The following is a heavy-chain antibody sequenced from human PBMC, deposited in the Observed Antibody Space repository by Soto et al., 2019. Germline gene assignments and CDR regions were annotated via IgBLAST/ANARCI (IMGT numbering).Heavy chain of an antibody. Sequence: SVKVSCKASGGTFSIYAISWVRQAPGQGLEWMGGIIPIFGTANYAQKFQGRVTITADDSTSTAYMKLSSLRSEDTAVYYCARARQFYYDGSGYYYSDGMDVWGQGTTVTVSS. CDR2: IIPIFGTA. CDR1: GGTFSIYA. CDR3: ARARQFYYDGSGYYYSDGMDV. V-gene: IGHV1-69*13. J-gene: IGHJ6*02. D-gene: IGHD3-22*01.